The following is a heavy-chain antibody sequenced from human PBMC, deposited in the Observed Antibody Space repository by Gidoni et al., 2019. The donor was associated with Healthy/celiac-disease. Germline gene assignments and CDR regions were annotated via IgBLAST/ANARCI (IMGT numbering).Heavy chain of an antibody. CDR1: GFTFDDYA. D-gene: IGHD6-6*01. V-gene: IGHV3-9*01. CDR2: ISWNSGSI. J-gene: IGHJ6*02. Sequence: EVQLVESGGGLVQPGRSLRLSCAASGFTFDDYAMDWVRQAPGKGLELVSGISWNSGSIGYADSVKGRFTISRDNAKNSLYLQMNSLRAEDTALYYCAKDFVYSSSSPGYYGMDVWGQGTTVTVSS. CDR3: AKDFVYSSSSPGYYGMDV.